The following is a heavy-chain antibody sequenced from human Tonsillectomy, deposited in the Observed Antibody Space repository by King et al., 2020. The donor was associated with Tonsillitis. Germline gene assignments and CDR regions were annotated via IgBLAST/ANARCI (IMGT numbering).Heavy chain of an antibody. Sequence: VQLVESGGGLVKPGGSLRLSCAPSGFIFGHYTMNWVRQAPGKGLEWVSSISISGTYRNYADSVKGRFTISRDNAENSMYLEMNSLRAEDTAIYYCTRDEGYGMDVWGQGTTVTVSS. J-gene: IGHJ6*02. CDR1: GFIFGHYT. CDR3: TRDEGYGMDV. V-gene: IGHV3-21*06. CDR2: ISISGTYR.